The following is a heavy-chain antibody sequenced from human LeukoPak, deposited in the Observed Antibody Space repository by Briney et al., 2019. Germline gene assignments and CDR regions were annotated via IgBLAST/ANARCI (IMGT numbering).Heavy chain of an antibody. J-gene: IGHJ4*02. D-gene: IGHD6-13*01. V-gene: IGHV3-11*05. Sequence: GWSLRLSCAASGFTFSDSYMNWIRQAPGKGLEWVSYISSSSSYANYAVSVKGRFTISRDNAKKSLYLQMNSLRAEDTAVYYCARDLEAANTYYFDYWGQGTMVTVSS. CDR2: ISSSSSYA. CDR1: GFTFSDSY. CDR3: ARDLEAANTYYFDY.